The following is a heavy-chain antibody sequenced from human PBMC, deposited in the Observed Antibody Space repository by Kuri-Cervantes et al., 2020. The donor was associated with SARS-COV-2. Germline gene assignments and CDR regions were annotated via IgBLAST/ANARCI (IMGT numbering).Heavy chain of an antibody. D-gene: IGHD7-27*01. CDR2: ISPYGGSS. V-gene: IGHV3-64*01. Sequence: GESLKISCAASGFTFSSYSMNWVRQAPGKGLEYVSTISPYGGSSYYANSVKGRFTISRDTSKNTLFLQMGSLRTEDMAVYYCARESLGITGWYFDLWGRGTLVTVSS. CDR1: GFTFSSYS. J-gene: IGHJ2*01. CDR3: ARESLGITGWYFDL.